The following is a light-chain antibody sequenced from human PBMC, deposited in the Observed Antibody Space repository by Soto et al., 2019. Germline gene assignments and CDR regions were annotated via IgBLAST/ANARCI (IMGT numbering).Light chain of an antibody. CDR3: QQYGSSPPWT. CDR1: QSVSSSY. CDR2: GAS. J-gene: IGKJ1*01. Sequence: EIVLTQSPGTLSLSPGERATLSCRASQSVSSSYLGWYQQKPGQAPRLLIYGASSRATGIPDRFSGSGSGTDFNLTISRLEPEDFAVYYCQQYGSSPPWTFGQGTKVEIK. V-gene: IGKV3-20*01.